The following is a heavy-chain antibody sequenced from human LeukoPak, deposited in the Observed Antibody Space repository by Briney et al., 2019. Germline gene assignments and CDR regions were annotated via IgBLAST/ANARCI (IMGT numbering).Heavy chain of an antibody. CDR2: ISGSGSTI. J-gene: IGHJ4*02. CDR3: ARQAVFDYFDY. V-gene: IGHV3-11*04. D-gene: IGHD3-10*01. CDR1: GFTFSDYY. Sequence: AGGSLRLSCAASGFTFSDYYMSWIRQAPGKGLEWVSYISGSGSTIYYADSVKGRFTISRDNTKNSLYLQMNSLRAEDTAVYYCARQAVFDYFDYWGQGTLVTVSS.